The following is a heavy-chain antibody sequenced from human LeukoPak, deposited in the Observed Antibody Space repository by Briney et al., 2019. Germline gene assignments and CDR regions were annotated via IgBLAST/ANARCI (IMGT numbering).Heavy chain of an antibody. Sequence: SVKVSCKASGFTFTSSAMQWVRQARGQRLEWIGWIVVGSGNTNYAQKFQERVTITRDMSTSTAYMELSSLRSEDTAVYYCAAYGDSHLGPWYFDLWGRGTLVTVPS. D-gene: IGHD4-17*01. CDR1: GFTFTSSA. CDR2: IVVGSGNT. V-gene: IGHV1-58*02. CDR3: AAYGDSHLGPWYFDL. J-gene: IGHJ2*01.